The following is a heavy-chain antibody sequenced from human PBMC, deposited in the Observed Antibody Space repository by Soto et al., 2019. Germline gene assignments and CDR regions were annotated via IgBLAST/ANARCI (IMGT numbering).Heavy chain of an antibody. D-gene: IGHD3-10*01. Sequence: SETLSLTCTVSGGSISSSSYYWGWIRQPPGKGLEWIGSIYYSGSTYYNPSLKGRVTISVDTSKNQFSLKLSSVTAADTAVYYCARHSITRITMVRGVPYDFDYWGQGTLVTVSS. CDR1: GGSISSSSYY. CDR2: IYYSGST. CDR3: ARHSITRITMVRGVPYDFDY. V-gene: IGHV4-39*01. J-gene: IGHJ4*02.